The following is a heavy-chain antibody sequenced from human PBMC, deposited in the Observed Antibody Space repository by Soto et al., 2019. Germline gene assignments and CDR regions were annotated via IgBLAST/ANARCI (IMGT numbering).Heavy chain of an antibody. Sequence: PGGSLRLSCGASGFTVSDAWMSWVRQAPGKVLEWVGRIKNKIDGGTRDYAAPVKDRCITSRDDSKNTLFLQMKSLKTEDTAVYYCTTGTWDQWHRGYWGQGTLVTVSS. CDR1: GFTVSDAW. V-gene: IGHV3-15*01. CDR2: IKNKIDGGTR. D-gene: IGHD6-19*01. J-gene: IGHJ4*02. CDR3: TTGTWDQWHRGY.